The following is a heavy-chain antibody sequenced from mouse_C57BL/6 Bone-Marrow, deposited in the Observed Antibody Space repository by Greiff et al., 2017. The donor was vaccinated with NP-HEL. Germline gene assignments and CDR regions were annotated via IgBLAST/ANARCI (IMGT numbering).Heavy chain of an antibody. CDR1: GYTFTSYW. J-gene: IGHJ3*01. D-gene: IGHD2-1*01. CDR2: IDPSDSYT. Sequence: VQLQQPGTELVKPGASVKLSCKASGYTFTSYWMHWLKQRPGQGLEWIGVIDPSDSYTNYNQKFKGKATLTVDTSSSTAYMQLSSLTSEDSAVYYCIRNPWFAYWGQGTLVTVSA. CDR3: IRNPWFAY. V-gene: IGHV1-69*02.